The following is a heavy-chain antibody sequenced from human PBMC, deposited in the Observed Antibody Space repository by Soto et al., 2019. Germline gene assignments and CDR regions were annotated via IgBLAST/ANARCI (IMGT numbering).Heavy chain of an antibody. CDR2: ISYDGSNK. Sequence: QVQLVESGGGVVQPGRSLRLSCAASGFTFSSYGMHWVRQAPGKGLEWVAVISYDGSNKYYADSVKGRFTISRDNSKNTLYLQMNSLRAEDTAVYYCAKDTPRQPYGMDVWGQGTTVTVSS. J-gene: IGHJ6*02. D-gene: IGHD5-18*01. CDR1: GFTFSSYG. CDR3: AKDTPRQPYGMDV. V-gene: IGHV3-30*18.